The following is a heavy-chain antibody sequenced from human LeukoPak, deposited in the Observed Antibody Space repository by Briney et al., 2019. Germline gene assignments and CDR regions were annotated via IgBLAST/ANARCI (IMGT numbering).Heavy chain of an antibody. CDR2: ISAYNGNT. J-gene: IGHJ5*02. CDR3: ARARRCSSTSCYGNWFDP. D-gene: IGHD2-2*01. V-gene: IGHV1-18*01. Sequence: GASVTVSCKASGYTFTSYGISWVRQAPGQRLEWMGWISAYNGNTNYAQKLQGRVTITTDTSTSTAYMELRSLRSDDTAAYYCARARRCSSTSCYGNWFDPWGQGTLVTVSS. CDR1: GYTFTSYG.